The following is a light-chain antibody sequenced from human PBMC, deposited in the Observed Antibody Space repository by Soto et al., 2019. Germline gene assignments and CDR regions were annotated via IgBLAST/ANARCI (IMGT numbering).Light chain of an antibody. Sequence: QSVLTQPASVSGSPGQSITISCTGTSSDVGAYNYVAWYQQYPGKAPKLMIYEVSNRPSGVSNRFSGSKSGNTAFLTISGFQAEDEADYYCSSYTSTGTRVFGTGTKVTVL. V-gene: IGLV2-14*01. CDR3: SSYTSTGTRV. CDR2: EVS. J-gene: IGLJ1*01. CDR1: SSDVGAYNY.